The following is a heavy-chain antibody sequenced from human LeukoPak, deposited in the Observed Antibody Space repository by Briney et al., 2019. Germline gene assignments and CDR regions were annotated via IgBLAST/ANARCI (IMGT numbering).Heavy chain of an antibody. J-gene: IGHJ4*02. CDR3: ARDRFGHSGYGDLGY. Sequence: ASVKVSCKASGYTFTGYYVHWVRQAPGQGLEWMGWINPNTGGTNYAQKFQGRVTMTRDTSISTAYMELSRLRSDDTAVYYCARDRFGHSGYGDLGYWGQGTLVTVSS. D-gene: IGHD5-12*01. V-gene: IGHV1-2*02. CDR2: INPNTGGT. CDR1: GYTFTGYY.